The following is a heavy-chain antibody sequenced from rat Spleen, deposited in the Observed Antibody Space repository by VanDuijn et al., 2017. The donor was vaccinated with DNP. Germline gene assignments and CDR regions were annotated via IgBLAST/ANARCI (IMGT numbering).Heavy chain of an antibody. D-gene: IGHD4-3*01. CDR2: ISSDGYAP. CDR1: GFTFSDYY. Sequence: EVQLVESGGGLVQPGRSLKLSCAASGFTFSDYYMAWVRQAPTEGLKWVAYISSDGYAPYYGDSVKGRFTISRDNAKRTLYLQMNSLRSEDMATYYCVRWNSGHFDYWGQGVMVTVSS. V-gene: IGHV5-22*01. J-gene: IGHJ2*01. CDR3: VRWNSGHFDY.